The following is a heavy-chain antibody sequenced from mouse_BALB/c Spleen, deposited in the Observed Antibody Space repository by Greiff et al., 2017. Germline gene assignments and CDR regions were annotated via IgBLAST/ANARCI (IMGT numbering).Heavy chain of an antibody. CDR1: GFTFSSYT. D-gene: IGHD2-10*02. Sequence: DVKLVESGGGLVKPGGSLKLSCAASGFTFSSYTMSWVRQTPEKRLEWVATISSGGSYTYYPDSVKGRFTISRDNAKNTLYLQMSSLKSEDTAMYYCTSPGYGNSLGDWFAYWGQGTLVTVSA. J-gene: IGHJ3*01. V-gene: IGHV5-6-4*01. CDR3: TSPGYGNSLGDWFAY. CDR2: ISSGGSYT.